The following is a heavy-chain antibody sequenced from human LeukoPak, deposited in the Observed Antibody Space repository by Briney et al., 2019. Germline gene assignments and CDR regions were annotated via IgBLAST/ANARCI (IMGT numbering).Heavy chain of an antibody. V-gene: IGHV4-4*07. CDR2: INTSGST. CDR1: GGSISYYY. J-gene: IGHJ5*02. Sequence: SESLSLTYSVAGGSISYYYWGWIRQLPGKGLEWIGRINTSGSTNYNPSLKSRVTMSVDTSKNQFSLKLSSVTAADTAVYYCARAPWFDPWGQGTLVTVSS. CDR3: ARAPWFDP.